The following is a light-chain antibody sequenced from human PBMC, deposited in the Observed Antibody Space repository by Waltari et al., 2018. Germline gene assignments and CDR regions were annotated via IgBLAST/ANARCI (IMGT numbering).Light chain of an antibody. J-gene: IGLJ3*02. CDR1: SSDVGGYNY. CDR3: SSYTSSSTLV. CDR2: DVC. V-gene: IGLV2-14*03. Sequence: QSALTQPASVSGSPGQSITISCTGTSSDVGGYNYVSWYQQHPGKAPKLMIYDVCNRPSGVSNRFSGSTSGNTASLTISGLQAEDEADYYCSSYTSSSTLVFGGGTKLTVL.